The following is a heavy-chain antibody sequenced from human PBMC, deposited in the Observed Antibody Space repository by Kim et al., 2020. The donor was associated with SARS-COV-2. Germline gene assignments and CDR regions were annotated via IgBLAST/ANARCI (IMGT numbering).Heavy chain of an antibody. CDR2: RWYDGSIK. CDR3: AKAPADGDYYY. J-gene: IGHJ4*02. V-gene: IGHV3-33*06. Sequence: GGSLRLSCAASGFIFRNYGMHWVRQAPGKGLEWVAVRWYDGSIKYYADSVKGRFTISRDNSKNTLYLPMNSLRAEDTAVYYCAKAPADGDYYYWGQGTLVTVSS. CDR1: GFIFRNYG. D-gene: IGHD4-17*01.